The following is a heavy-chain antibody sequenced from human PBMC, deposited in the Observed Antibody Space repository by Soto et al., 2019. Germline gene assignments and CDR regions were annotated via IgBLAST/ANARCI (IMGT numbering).Heavy chain of an antibody. D-gene: IGHD1-26*01. CDR1: GYTFTSYG. Sequence: QVQLVQSGAEVKKPGASVKVSCKASGYTFTSYGISWVRQAPGQGLEWMGWISGYNGNTKYAQKLQGRVTMTTDTSTRTANMELRSLRSDDTAVYYWATDLGGQIVDYWGQGTLVTVSS. CDR3: ATDLGGQIVDY. J-gene: IGHJ4*02. CDR2: ISGYNGNT. V-gene: IGHV1-18*01.